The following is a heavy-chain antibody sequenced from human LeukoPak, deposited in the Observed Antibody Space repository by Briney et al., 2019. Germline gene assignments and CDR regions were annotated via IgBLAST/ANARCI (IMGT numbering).Heavy chain of an antibody. CDR1: GYTFTSYG. V-gene: IGHV1-18*01. CDR2: ISAYNGNT. Sequence: LAASVKVSCKASGYTFTSYGISWVRQAPGQGLEWMGWISAYNGNTNYAQKLQGRVTMTTDTSTSTAYMELRSLRSDDTAVYYCARGYCSSTSCYGSFDYWGQGTLVTVSS. CDR3: ARGYCSSTSCYGSFDY. D-gene: IGHD2-2*01. J-gene: IGHJ4*02.